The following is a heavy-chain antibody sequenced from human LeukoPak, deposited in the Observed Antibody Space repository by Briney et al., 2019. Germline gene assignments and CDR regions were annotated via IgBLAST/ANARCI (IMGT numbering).Heavy chain of an antibody. CDR1: GFTFSSYS. J-gene: IGHJ4*02. D-gene: IGHD3-22*01. CDR2: ISSSSSYI. CDR3: ARIGYYYDSSGYYPTDY. Sequence: GGSLRLSCAASGFTFSSYSMNWVRQAPGKGLEWVSSISSSSSYICYADSVKGRFTISRDNAKNSLYLQMNSLRAEDTAVYYCARIGYYYDSSGYYPTDYWGQGTLVTVSS. V-gene: IGHV3-21*01.